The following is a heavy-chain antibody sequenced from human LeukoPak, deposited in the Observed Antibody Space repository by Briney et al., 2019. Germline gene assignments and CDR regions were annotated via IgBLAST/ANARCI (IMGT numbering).Heavy chain of an antibody. CDR2: IIPIFGTA. CDR3: ARAHRSSAWGVDY. Sequence: GASVKVSCKASGGTFSSSAISWVRQAPGQGLEWMGGIIPIFGTANYAQKFQGRVTITTDESTSTAYMELSSLRSEDTAVYYCARAHRSSAWGVDYWAREPWSPSPQ. J-gene: IGHJ4*02. CDR1: GGTFSSSA. V-gene: IGHV1-69*05. D-gene: IGHD6-6*01.